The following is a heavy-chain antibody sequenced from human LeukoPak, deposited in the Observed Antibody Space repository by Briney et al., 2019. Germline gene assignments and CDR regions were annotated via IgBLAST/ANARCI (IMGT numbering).Heavy chain of an antibody. Sequence: ASVKVSCKASGYTFTAYYMHWVRQAPGQGLECMGWINPISGGTNYAQKFQGRVTMTRDTSISTAYMELSSLRFDDTAVYYCARYSGDNNAFDYWGQGTLVTVSS. CDR1: GYTFTAYY. D-gene: IGHD3-10*01. V-gene: IGHV1-2*02. CDR2: INPISGGT. J-gene: IGHJ4*02. CDR3: ARYSGDNNAFDY.